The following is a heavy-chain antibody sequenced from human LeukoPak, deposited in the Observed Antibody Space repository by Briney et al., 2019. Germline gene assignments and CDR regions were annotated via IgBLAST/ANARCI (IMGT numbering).Heavy chain of an antibody. V-gene: IGHV3-30*04. CDR1: GFTFSSYA. CDR3: AKGGLMITFGGVIVMPIDY. J-gene: IGHJ4*02. CDR2: MSFDVNNK. D-gene: IGHD3-16*02. Sequence: PGGSLRLSCATSGFTFSSYAFHWVRQAPGKGLEWVATMSFDVNNKYYADSVRGRFTISRDNSKNTLYLQMNSLRAEDTAVYYCAKGGLMITFGGVIVMPIDYWGQGTLVTVSS.